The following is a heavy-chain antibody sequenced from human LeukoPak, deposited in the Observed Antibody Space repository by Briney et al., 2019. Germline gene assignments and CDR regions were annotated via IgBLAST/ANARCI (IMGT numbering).Heavy chain of an antibody. Sequence: PGGSLRLSCAASGFTFSSYGMSWVRQAPGKGLEWIGEIYHSGSTNYNPSLKSRVTISVDKSKNQFSLKLSSVTAADTAVYYCARVGYSSSWYIVYYFDYWGQGTLVTVSS. D-gene: IGHD6-13*01. CDR2: IYHSGST. CDR3: ARVGYSSSWYIVYYFDY. CDR1: GFTFSSYGM. V-gene: IGHV4-4*02. J-gene: IGHJ4*02.